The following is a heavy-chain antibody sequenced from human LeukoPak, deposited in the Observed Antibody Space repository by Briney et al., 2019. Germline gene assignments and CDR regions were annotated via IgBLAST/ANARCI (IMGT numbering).Heavy chain of an antibody. Sequence: SVKVSCKASGGTFSSYAISWVRQAPGQGLEWMGGIIPIFGTANYAQKFQGRVTITTDESTSTAYMELSSLRSEDTAVYYCARVYYDFWSGYLPRYYYYYMDVWGKGTTVTVSS. CDR3: ARVYYDFWSGYLPRYYYYYMDV. J-gene: IGHJ6*03. V-gene: IGHV1-69*05. CDR1: GGTFSSYA. D-gene: IGHD3-3*01. CDR2: IIPIFGTA.